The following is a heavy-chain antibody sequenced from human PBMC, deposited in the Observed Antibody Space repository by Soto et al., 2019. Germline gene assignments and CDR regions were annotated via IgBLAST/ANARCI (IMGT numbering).Heavy chain of an antibody. CDR3: ARDQECSGWYGWFDP. Sequence: QVQLVQSGAEVKKPGASVKVYCKASGYTFTSYYMHWVRQPPVQGLAWMGIINPSGGSTSYAQKFQGRVTMTRDTATSTGYMELSSLRSEDTAVYYCARDQECSGWYGWFDPWGQGSLVTVSS. D-gene: IGHD6-19*01. CDR1: GYTFTSYY. J-gene: IGHJ5*02. V-gene: IGHV1-46*01. CDR2: INPSGGST.